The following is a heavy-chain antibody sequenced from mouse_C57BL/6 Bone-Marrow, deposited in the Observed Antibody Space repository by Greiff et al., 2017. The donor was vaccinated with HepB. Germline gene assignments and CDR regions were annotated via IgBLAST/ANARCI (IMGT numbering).Heavy chain of an antibody. CDR3: ARSTTVVARYFDV. D-gene: IGHD1-1*01. Sequence: VQLQQSGSELRSPGSSVKLSCKDFDSEVFPIAYMSWVRQKPGHGVEWIGGILPSIGRTIYGEKFEDKATLDADTQSNTAYLELNSLPSEDSAIYYCARSTTVVARYFDVWGTGTTVTVSS. CDR1: DSEVFPIAY. CDR2: ILPSIGRT. J-gene: IGHJ1*03. V-gene: IGHV15-2*01.